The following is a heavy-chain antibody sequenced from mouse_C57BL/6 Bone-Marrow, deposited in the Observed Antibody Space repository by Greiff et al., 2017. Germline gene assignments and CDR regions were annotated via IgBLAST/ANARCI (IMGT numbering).Heavy chain of an antibody. CDR3: AREYYGSCYWYFDV. CDR2: IDPSDSET. D-gene: IGHD1-1*01. Sequence: QVQLQQPGAELVRPGSSVKLSCKASGYTFTSYWMHWVKQRPIQGLEWIGNIDPSDSETHYNQKFKDKATLTVDKSSSTAYMQLSSPTSEASAVYYCAREYYGSCYWYFDVWGTGTTVTVSS. CDR1: GYTFTSYW. J-gene: IGHJ1*03. V-gene: IGHV1-52*01.